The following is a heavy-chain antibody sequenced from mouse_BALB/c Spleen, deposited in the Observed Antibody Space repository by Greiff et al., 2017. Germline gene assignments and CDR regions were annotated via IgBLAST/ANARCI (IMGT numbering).Heavy chain of an antibody. CDR1: GYAFSSYW. CDR3: ARWGDYRYDDYAMDY. Sequence: QVQLQQSGAELVRPGSSVKISCKASGYAFSSYWMNWVKQRPGQGLEWIGQIYPGDGDTNYNGKFKGKATLTADKSSSTAYMQLSSLTSEDSAVYFCARWGDYRYDDYAMDYWGQGTSVTVSS. D-gene: IGHD2-14*01. CDR2: IYPGDGDT. J-gene: IGHJ4*01. V-gene: IGHV1-80*01.